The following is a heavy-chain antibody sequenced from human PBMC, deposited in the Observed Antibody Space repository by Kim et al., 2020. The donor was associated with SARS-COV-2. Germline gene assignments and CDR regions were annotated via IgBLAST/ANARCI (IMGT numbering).Heavy chain of an antibody. J-gene: IGHJ4*02. Sequence: FARSEKGRITINPNTSKNQFSLQLNSVTPEDTAVYYCARDRQRAGTGVDYWGQGTLVTVSS. D-gene: IGHD6-19*01. V-gene: IGHV6-1*01. CDR3: ARDRQRAGTGVDY.